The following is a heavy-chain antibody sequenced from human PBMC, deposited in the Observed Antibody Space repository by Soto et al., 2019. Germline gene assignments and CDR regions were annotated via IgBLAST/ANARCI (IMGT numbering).Heavy chain of an antibody. Sequence: GGSLRFSCTASGLTFNSYAMYWVRQAPGKGLEWVAVIWYDGSNKYYADSVKGRFTISRDNAKNSLYLQMNSLRDEDTAVYYWARGTTGGGKQQTYSYGMKVGGQG. J-gene: IGHJ6*02. D-gene: IGHD3-16*01. V-gene: IGHV3-33*01. CDR1: GLTFNSYA. CDR2: IWYDGSNK. CDR3: ARGTTGGGKQQTYSYGMKV.